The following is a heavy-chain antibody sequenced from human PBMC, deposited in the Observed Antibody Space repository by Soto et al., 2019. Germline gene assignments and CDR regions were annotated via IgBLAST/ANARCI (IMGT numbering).Heavy chain of an antibody. J-gene: IGHJ4*02. V-gene: IGHV3-23*01. CDR1: GFTLRNYA. CDR2: ISANDVGT. D-gene: IGHD1-20*01. Sequence: GGSLRLSCEASGFTLRNYAMTWIRQAPGKGLEWVSLISANDVGTYYAESVKTRFTISTDQSRNTVYLQMDSLRADDTAIYYCAKAKNDYNWDNRPPFDYWGQGTLVS. CDR3: AKAKNDYNWDNRPPFDY.